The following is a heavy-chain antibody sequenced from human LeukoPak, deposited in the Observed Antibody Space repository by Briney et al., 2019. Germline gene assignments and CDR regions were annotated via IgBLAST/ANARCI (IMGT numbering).Heavy chain of an antibody. V-gene: IGHV4-61*02. CDR1: GGSISSGSYY. Sequence: SETLSLTCTVSGGSISSGSYYWSWIRQPAGKGLEWIGRIYTSGSTNHNPSLKSRVTISVDTSKNQFSLKLSSVTAADTAVYYCARDRYYYDSSTYYSAFHTWGQGTMVTVSS. CDR3: ARDRYYYDSSTYYSAFHT. D-gene: IGHD3-22*01. CDR2: IYTSGST. J-gene: IGHJ3*02.